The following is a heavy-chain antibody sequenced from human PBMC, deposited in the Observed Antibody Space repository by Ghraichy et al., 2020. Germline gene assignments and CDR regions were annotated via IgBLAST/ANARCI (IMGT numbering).Heavy chain of an antibody. CDR3: ARAAYDYGDYEFVGGDINMGATPPHGMDV. D-gene: IGHD4-17*01. Sequence: SETLSLTCAVYGGSFSSYYWNWIRQPPGKGLEWIGEINHSGSINYNPSLKSRVTISVDTSKNQFSLKLNSVTAADTAVYYCARAAYDYGDYEFVGGDINMGATPPHGMDVWGQGTTVTVSS. CDR1: GGSFSSYY. V-gene: IGHV4-34*01. CDR2: INHSGSI. J-gene: IGHJ6*02.